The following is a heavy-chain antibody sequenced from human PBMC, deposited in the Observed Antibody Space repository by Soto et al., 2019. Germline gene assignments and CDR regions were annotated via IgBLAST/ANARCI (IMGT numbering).Heavy chain of an antibody. V-gene: IGHV3-23*01. J-gene: IGHJ4*02. CDR1: GFTFSSYA. Sequence: GGSLRLSCAASGFTFSSYALSWVRQAPGKGLEWVSSISGSGATTYYADSVQGRFTVSRDNSRNTLYLQMNSLRAEDTAVYYCAKRATTNNFDYWGQGTLVTVSS. CDR3: AKRATTNNFDY. CDR2: ISGSGATT. D-gene: IGHD1-1*01.